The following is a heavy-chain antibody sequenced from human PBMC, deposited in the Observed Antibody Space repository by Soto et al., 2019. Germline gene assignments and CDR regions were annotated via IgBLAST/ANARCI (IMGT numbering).Heavy chain of an antibody. CDR3: ARGYDSSGYYED. CDR2: INPNSGGT. Sequence: QVQLVQSGAEVKKPGASVKVSCKTSGDTFTGYYMHWFRQAPGQGLEWMGLINPNSGGTNHAEKFQGGVNMTRDTSISTAYMELSRLRSDDTAVYYGARGYDSSGYYEDWGQGTLVTVSS. CDR1: GDTFTGYY. D-gene: IGHD3-22*01. V-gene: IGHV1-2*02. J-gene: IGHJ4*02.